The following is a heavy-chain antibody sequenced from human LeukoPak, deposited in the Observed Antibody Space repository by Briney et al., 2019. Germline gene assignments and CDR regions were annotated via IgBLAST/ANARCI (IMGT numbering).Heavy chain of an antibody. Sequence: GGSLRLSCAASGFTFSSYAMSWVRQAPGKGPVWVSRINSDGRITSYADSVKGRFTISRDNAKNTLYLQMNSLRAEDTAVYSCARVGVPQYAFDIWGQGTWVTVSS. V-gene: IGHV3-74*01. CDR2: INSDGRIT. CDR3: ARVGVPQYAFDI. J-gene: IGHJ3*02. D-gene: IGHD2-2*01. CDR1: GFTFSSYA.